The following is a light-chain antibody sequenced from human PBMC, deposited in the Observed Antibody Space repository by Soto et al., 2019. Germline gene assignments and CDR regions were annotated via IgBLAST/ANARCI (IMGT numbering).Light chain of an antibody. CDR3: CSYAGSSTLV. CDR2: EGS. V-gene: IGLV2-23*01. CDR1: SGDVGSYNL. Sequence: QSALTQPASVSGSPGQSITISWTGTSGDVGSYNLVSWYQQHPGKAPKLMIYEGSKRPSGVSNRFSGSKSGNTASLTISGLQAEDEADYYGCSYAGSSTLVVGGGTKLTVL. J-gene: IGLJ2*01.